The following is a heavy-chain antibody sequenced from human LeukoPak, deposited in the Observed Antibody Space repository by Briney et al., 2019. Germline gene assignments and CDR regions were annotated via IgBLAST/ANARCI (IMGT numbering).Heavy chain of an antibody. D-gene: IGHD3-10*01. Sequence: GSLRLSCAASGFTFSNAWMNWVRQAPGKGLEWVGRIKSKTNGGTTDYAAPVKGRFTISRDDSKNTLYLQMNSLRAEDTAVYYCGNISPLFGGDDAFDIWGQGTMVTVSS. J-gene: IGHJ3*02. V-gene: IGHV3-15*01. CDR2: IKSKTNGGTT. CDR1: GFTFSNAW. CDR3: GNISPLFGGDDAFDI.